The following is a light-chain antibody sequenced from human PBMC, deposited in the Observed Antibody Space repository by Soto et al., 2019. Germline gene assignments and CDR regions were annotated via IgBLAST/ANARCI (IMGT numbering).Light chain of an antibody. CDR3: QQSYNTAPNT. CDR2: AAS. CDR1: QSISGY. Sequence: DIQMTQSPSSLSASVGDRFTITCRASQSISGYLTWFQQKPGKGPKVLIYAASSLQGGVPSRFTGSGSGTDFTLTISSLQPEDLAAYYCQQSYNTAPNTVGQRTKLEIK. J-gene: IGKJ2*01. V-gene: IGKV1-39*01.